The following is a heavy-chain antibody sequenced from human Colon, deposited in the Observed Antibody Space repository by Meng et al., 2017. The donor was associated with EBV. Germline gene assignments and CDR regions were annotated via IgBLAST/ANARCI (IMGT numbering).Heavy chain of an antibody. CDR2: ISTNTGNP. J-gene: IGHJ4*02. CDR1: GYTFTRYP. D-gene: IGHD6-19*01. V-gene: IGHV7-4-1*02. Sequence: QVTRVQSWFELKNPGASVKVSCKASGYTFTRYPMNWVRQAPGQGLEWMGWISTNTGNPTYAQGFTGRFVFSVDTSVSTAYLQISSLKAEDTAVYYCGTLKYTSGFYGPAYWGQGALVTVSS. CDR3: GTLKYTSGFYGPAY.